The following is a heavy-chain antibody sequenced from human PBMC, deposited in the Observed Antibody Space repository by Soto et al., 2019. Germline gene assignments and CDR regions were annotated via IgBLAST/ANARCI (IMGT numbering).Heavy chain of an antibody. CDR3: ARECSSTSCYSGGYYYYGMDV. V-gene: IGHV1-46*01. CDR2: INPSGGST. D-gene: IGHD2-2*01. Sequence: ASVKVSCKASGYTFTSYYMHWVRQAPGQGLEWMGIINPSGGSTSYAQKFQGRVTMTRDTSTSTVYMELSSLRSEDTAVYYCARECSSTSCYSGGYYYYGMDVWGQGTTVTVSS. J-gene: IGHJ6*02. CDR1: GYTFTSYY.